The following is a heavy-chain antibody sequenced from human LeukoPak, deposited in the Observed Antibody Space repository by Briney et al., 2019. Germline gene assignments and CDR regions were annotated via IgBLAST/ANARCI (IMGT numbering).Heavy chain of an antibody. CDR3: AKDMGVYSGYDSYFQH. Sequence: PGVSLRLSCAASGFTFDDNAMHWGRQAPGKGLEWVSGISWNSGSIGYPDSVKGRFTISRDNAKNSLYLQMNSLRAEDTALYYCAKDMGVYSGYDSYFQHWGQGTLVTVSS. D-gene: IGHD5-12*01. CDR2: ISWNSGSI. V-gene: IGHV3-9*01. CDR1: GFTFDDNA. J-gene: IGHJ1*01.